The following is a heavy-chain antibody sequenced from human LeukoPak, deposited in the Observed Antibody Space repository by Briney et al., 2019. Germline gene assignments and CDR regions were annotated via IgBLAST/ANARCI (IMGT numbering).Heavy chain of an antibody. Sequence: PSETLSLTCSVYGGSITAYCWSWIRQPPGKGLGWIGEINHSRGTKYNPSLESRVTILLDASKNEFSLNLNSVTAADTAVYYCAREDYYFDSWGQGTLVTVSS. V-gene: IGHV4-34*01. CDR1: GGSITAYC. J-gene: IGHJ4*02. CDR2: INHSRGT. CDR3: AREDYYFDS.